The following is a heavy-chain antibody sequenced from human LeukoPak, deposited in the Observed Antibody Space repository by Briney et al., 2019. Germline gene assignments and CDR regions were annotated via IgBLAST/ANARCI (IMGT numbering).Heavy chain of an antibody. V-gene: IGHV4-28*03. Sequence: PSETLSLTCAVSGYSISSNHWWGWIRQPPGKGLEWIGYIYYSGSTKYNPSLKSRVTISVDASKTQFSLKLNSVTAADTAVYYCARGSRELYYFDYWGQGTLVTVSS. CDR1: GYSISSNHW. D-gene: IGHD1-7*01. CDR2: IYYSGST. CDR3: ARGSRELYYFDY. J-gene: IGHJ4*02.